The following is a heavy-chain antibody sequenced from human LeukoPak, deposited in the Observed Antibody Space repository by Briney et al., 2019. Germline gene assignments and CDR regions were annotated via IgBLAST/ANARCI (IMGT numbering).Heavy chain of an antibody. Sequence: TSETLSLTCAVYGGSFSGYYWSWIRQPPGKGLEWIGEINHSGSTNYNPSLKSRVTISVDTSKNQFSLKLSSVTPEDTAVYYCASAPNSGWYFDLWGRGTLVTVSS. CDR2: INHSGST. V-gene: IGHV4-34*01. CDR1: GGSFSGYY. J-gene: IGHJ2*01. D-gene: IGHD7-27*01. CDR3: ASAPNSGWYFDL.